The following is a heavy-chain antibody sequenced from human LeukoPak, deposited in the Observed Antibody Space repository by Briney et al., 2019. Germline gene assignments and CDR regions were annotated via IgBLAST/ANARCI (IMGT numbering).Heavy chain of an antibody. CDR1: GYQFRTYW. CDR3: ARGPTDDAFDY. V-gene: IGHV5-51*01. CDR2: MYPGDSDT. D-gene: IGHD1-1*01. J-gene: IGHJ4*02. Sequence: GESLKISCKASGYQFRTYWFGWVRQMPGRGLEWMAIMYPGDSDTTYSPSFQGQVTISVDKSISTAYLQWSSLGASVTATYYCARGPTDDAFDYWGQGTLVVVSS.